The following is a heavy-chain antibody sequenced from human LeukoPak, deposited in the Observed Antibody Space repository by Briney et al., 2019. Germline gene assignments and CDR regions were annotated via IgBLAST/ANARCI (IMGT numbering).Heavy chain of an antibody. CDR2: ISYDGSNK. D-gene: IGHD1-1*01. J-gene: IGHJ4*02. V-gene: IGHV3-30*04. CDR1: GFTFSSYA. CDR3: ARDLEGIDY. Sequence: GGSLRLSCAASGFTFSSYAMHWVRQAPGKGLEWVAVISYDGSNKYYADSVKGRFTISRDNSKNTLYLQMNSLRAEDTAVYYCARDLEGIDYWGQGTLVTVSS.